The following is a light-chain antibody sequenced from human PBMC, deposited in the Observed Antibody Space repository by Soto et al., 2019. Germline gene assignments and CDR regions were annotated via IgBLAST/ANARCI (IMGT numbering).Light chain of an antibody. CDR2: EVT. Sequence: QSALTQPPSVSGSPGQSVTISCTGTSSDVGSYNRVSWYHQPPGTAPRLIIYEVTNRPSGVPDRFSGSKSGNTASLTISGLQAEDEADYYCSSYTRSTTVVFGGGTKLTVL. V-gene: IGLV2-18*02. CDR1: SSDVGSYNR. CDR3: SSYTRSTTVV. J-gene: IGLJ2*01.